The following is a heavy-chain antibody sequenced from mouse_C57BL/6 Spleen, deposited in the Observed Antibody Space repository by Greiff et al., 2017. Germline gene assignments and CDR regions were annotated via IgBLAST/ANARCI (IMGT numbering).Heavy chain of an antibody. Sequence: VQRVESGPGLVQPSQSLSITCTVSGFSLTSYGVHWVRQSPGKGLEWLGVIWSGGSTDYNAAFISRLSISKDNSKSQVFFKMNSLQADDTAIYYCARKGDYYGSSYPYAMDYWGQGTSVTVSS. CDR3: ARKGDYYGSSYPYAMDY. D-gene: IGHD1-1*01. V-gene: IGHV2-2*01. CDR1: GFSLTSYG. J-gene: IGHJ4*01. CDR2: IWSGGST.